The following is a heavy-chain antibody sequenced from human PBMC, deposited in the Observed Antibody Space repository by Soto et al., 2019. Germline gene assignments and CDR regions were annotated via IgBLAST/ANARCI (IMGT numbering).Heavy chain of an antibody. D-gene: IGHD6-19*01. CDR3: ARGPPSGWYDY. Sequence: PSETLSLTCTVSGGSISSYSWSWIRQPPGKGLEWIGYIYYSGSTNYNPSLKSRVTISVDTSKNQFSLKLSSVTAADTAVYYCARGPPSGWYDYWGQGTLVTV. J-gene: IGHJ4*02. CDR1: GGSISSYS. V-gene: IGHV4-59*01. CDR2: IYYSGST.